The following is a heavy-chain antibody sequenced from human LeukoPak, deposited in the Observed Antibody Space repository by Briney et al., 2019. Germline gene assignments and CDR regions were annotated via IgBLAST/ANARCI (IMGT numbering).Heavy chain of an antibody. V-gene: IGHV3-23*01. D-gene: IGHD3-10*01. CDR2: ISGSGGST. Sequence: GGSLRLSCAASGFTFSSYDMSWVRQAPGKGLEWVSAISGSGGSTYYADSVKGRFTISRDNSKNTLYLQMNSLRAEDTAVYYCARDDPGSGSYYDYWGQGTLITVSS. CDR3: ARDDPGSGSYYDY. J-gene: IGHJ4*02. CDR1: GFTFSSYD.